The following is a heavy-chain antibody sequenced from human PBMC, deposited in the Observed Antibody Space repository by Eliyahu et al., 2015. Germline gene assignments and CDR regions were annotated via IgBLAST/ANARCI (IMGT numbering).Heavy chain of an antibody. V-gene: IGHV3-23*04. CDR2: ISDSSGNT. D-gene: IGHD2-15*01. CDR3: AKGRRNTCYSGSDS. Sequence: EVQLVESGGGLVQPGGSLRXSXAAXGFXFSSYSMXWVRQAPGKGLEWVSVISDSSGNTYYTDSVKGRFTISRDNSKNTVSLQMDSLRAEDTAVYYCAKGRRNTCYSGSDSWGQGTLVTVSS. CDR1: GFXFSSYS. J-gene: IGHJ4*02.